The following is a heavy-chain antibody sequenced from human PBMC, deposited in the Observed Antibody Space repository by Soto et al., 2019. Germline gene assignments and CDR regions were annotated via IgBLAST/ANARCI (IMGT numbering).Heavy chain of an antibody. Sequence: GWSLRLLCVASGFAGSNNYMNWVCQAPGTGLERVSVVYCGGTTYYADSVRGRFTVSRDDSKNTLFLHMSSLRAEDIAVSYCEIAGSPFDSDSSGYWGFDHWGQGTLVPVS. D-gene: IGHD3-22*01. CDR3: EIAGSPFDSDSSGYWGFDH. CDR2: VYCGGTT. V-gene: IGHV3-53*01. J-gene: IGHJ4*02. CDR1: GFAGSNNY.